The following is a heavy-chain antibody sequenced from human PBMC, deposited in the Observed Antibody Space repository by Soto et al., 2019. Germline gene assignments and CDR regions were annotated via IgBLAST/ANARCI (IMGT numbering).Heavy chain of an antibody. J-gene: IGHJ6*02. Sequence: GGSLRLSCAASGFTFDDYAMHWVRQAPGKGLEWVSGISWNSGSIGYADPVKGRFTISRDNAKNSLYLQMNSLRAEDTALYYCAKDISAAGMGYYYGMDVWGQGTTVTVSS. CDR2: ISWNSGSI. CDR1: GFTFDDYA. CDR3: AKDISAAGMGYYYGMDV. D-gene: IGHD6-13*01. V-gene: IGHV3-9*01.